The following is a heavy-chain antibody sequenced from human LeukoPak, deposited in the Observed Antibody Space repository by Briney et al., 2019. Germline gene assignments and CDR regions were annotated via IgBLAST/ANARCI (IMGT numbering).Heavy chain of an antibody. CDR1: GFTFSSYG. CDR3: ARGLNRAFDY. D-gene: IGHD2/OR15-2a*01. Sequence: PGGSLRLSCAASGFTFSSYGMHWVRQAPGKGLEWISYISGSGRPTYYADSVKGRFTISRDNAKKSLFLQMNSLRAEDTAIYYCARGLNRAFDYWGQGTLVTVSS. J-gene: IGHJ4*02. CDR2: ISGSGRPT. V-gene: IGHV3-48*04.